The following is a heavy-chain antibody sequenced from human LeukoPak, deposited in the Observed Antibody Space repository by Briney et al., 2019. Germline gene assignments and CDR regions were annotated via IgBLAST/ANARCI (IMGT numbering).Heavy chain of an antibody. CDR2: INSDGSSI. Sequence: PGGSLRLSCAASGFTFGSYWMHWVRQAPGKGLVWVSRINSDGSSISYADSVKGRFTISRDNAKNTLYLQMNNLRAEDTAMYYCSVNTFGTWDYWGQGTLVSVSS. V-gene: IGHV3-74*01. D-gene: IGHD3-10*02. CDR3: SVNTFGTWDY. CDR1: GFTFGSYW. J-gene: IGHJ4*02.